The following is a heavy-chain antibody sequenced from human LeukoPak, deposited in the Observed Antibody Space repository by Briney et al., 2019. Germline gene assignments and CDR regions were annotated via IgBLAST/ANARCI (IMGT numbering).Heavy chain of an antibody. V-gene: IGHV3-30*18. J-gene: IGHJ6*04. CDR3: AKGGGGSSSWYDFCFYGVDV. D-gene: IGHD6-13*01. CDR1: GFTFSNYA. Sequence: GGSLRLSCVVSGFTFSNYAMHWVRQAPGKGLEWVAVISNDGSKRHYADAVKGRLSISRDNSKNALSLQFNSLRGDDTAVYYCAKGGGGSSSWYDFCFYGVDVWGKGTAVTVSS. CDR2: ISNDGSKR.